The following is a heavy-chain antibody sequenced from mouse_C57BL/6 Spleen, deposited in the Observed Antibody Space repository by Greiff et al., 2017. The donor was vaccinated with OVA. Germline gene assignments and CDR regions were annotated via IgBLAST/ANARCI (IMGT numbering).Heavy chain of an antibody. CDR3: ARSLYYYGSSTDY. V-gene: IGHV1-61*01. CDR2: FYPSIGET. J-gene: IGHJ2*01. CDR1: GYTFTSYW. D-gene: IGHD1-1*01. Sequence: QVQLQQPGAELVRPGSSVKLSCKASGYTFTSYWMDWVKQRPGQGLDWIGNFYPSIGETHYNQKFKDKATLTVDKSSSTAYMQLSSLTSEDSAVYYCARSLYYYGSSTDYWGQGTTLTVSS.